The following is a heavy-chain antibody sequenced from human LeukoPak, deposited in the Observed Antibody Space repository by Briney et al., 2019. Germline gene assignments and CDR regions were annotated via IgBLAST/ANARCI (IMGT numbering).Heavy chain of an antibody. CDR2: INHSGST. CDR3: ARVKGYYDSSGYYTGNAFDI. D-gene: IGHD3-22*01. J-gene: IGHJ3*02. V-gene: IGHV4-34*01. Sequence: SETLSLTCAVYGGSFSGYYWSWIRQPPGKGLEWIGEINHSGSTNYNPSLKSRVTISVDTSKNQFSLKLSSVTAADTAVYYCARVKGYYDSSGYYTGNAFDIWGQGTMVTVSS. CDR1: GGSFSGYY.